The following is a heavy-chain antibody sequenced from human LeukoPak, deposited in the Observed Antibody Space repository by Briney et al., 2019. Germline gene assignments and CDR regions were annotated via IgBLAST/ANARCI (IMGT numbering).Heavy chain of an antibody. CDR2: ISGSGGST. V-gene: IGHV3-23*01. CDR1: GFTFSSYA. J-gene: IGHJ3*02. CDR3: AKDPSDYVGAFDI. Sequence: GGSLRLSGAASGFTFSSYAMSWVRQAPGKGLEWVSAISGSGGSTYYADSVKGRFTISRDNSRNTLSLQMNSLRAEDTAVYYCAKDPSDYVGAFDIWGQGTMVSVSS. D-gene: IGHD4-23*01.